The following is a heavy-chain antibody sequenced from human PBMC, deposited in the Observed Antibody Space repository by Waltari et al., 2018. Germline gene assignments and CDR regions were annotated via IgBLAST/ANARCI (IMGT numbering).Heavy chain of an antibody. Sequence: QMQLVESGGVVVQPGRSLRLPCEASGFILSNCNMHWVRQAPGQGLEWVAGISNDGNNKDYADSVKTRFTVSRENSKNTLYLQINSLRDDDTAVYYCVKYSGFDYFFDYWGQGTLVTVSS. V-gene: IGHV3-30*18. J-gene: IGHJ4*02. CDR3: VKYSGFDYFFDY. CDR1: GFILSNCN. CDR2: ISNDGNNK. D-gene: IGHD5-12*01.